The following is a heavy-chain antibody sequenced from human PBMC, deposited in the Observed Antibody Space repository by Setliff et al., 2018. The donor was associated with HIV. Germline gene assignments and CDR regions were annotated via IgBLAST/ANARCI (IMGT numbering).Heavy chain of an antibody. Sequence: PGGSLRLSCAASGFTFDEYAMHWVRQSPEKGLEWVSLITWNGGRTSYADSVKGRFTISRDNSKNSLFLQMSSLGVEDTALYYCAKDASITGTSYYFDYWGHGTLVTVSS. J-gene: IGHJ4*01. D-gene: IGHD1-20*01. CDR2: ITWNGGRT. V-gene: IGHV3-43D*04. CDR1: GFTFDEYA. CDR3: AKDASITGTSYYFDY.